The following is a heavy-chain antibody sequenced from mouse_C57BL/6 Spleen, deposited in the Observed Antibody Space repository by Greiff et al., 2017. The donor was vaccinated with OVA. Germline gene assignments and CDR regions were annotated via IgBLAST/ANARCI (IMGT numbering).Heavy chain of an antibody. D-gene: IGHD1-1*01. CDR1: GFNIKDDY. Sequence: VQLQQSGAELVRPGASVKLSCTASGFNIKDDYMHWVKQRPEQGLEWIGWIDPENGDTEYASKFQGKATITADTSSNTAYLQLSSLTSEDTAVYYCTTPIYYYGSSYWYFDVWGTGTTVTVSS. J-gene: IGHJ1*03. V-gene: IGHV14-4*01. CDR3: TTPIYYYGSSYWYFDV. CDR2: IDPENGDT.